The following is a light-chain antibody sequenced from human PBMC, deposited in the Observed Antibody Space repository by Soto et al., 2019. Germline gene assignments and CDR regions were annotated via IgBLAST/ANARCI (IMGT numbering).Light chain of an antibody. Sequence: QLVLTQSPSAYASLGASVKLTCTLSSGHSSYAIAWHQQQPEKGPRYLMKLNSDGSHSKGDGIPDRFSGSSSGAERYLTISSRQSEDEADYYCQTWGTGIQVFGGGTKLTVL. V-gene: IGLV4-69*01. CDR1: SGHSSYA. CDR3: QTWGTGIQV. CDR2: LNSDGSH. J-gene: IGLJ3*02.